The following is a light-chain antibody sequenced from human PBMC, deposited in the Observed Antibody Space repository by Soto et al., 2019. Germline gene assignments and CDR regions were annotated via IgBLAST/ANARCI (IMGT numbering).Light chain of an antibody. CDR2: GVS. CDR1: NSDTGNYNY. V-gene: IGLV2-14*01. J-gene: IGLJ1*01. Sequence: QSALTQPASVSGSPGQSITISCTGTNSDTGNYNYVSWYQHHPGKAPKLLIYGVSNRPSGVSNRFSGSKSGNTASLTISGLQAEDEADYYCSSYTTTTTLEVFGTGTKVTVL. CDR3: SSYTTTTTLEV.